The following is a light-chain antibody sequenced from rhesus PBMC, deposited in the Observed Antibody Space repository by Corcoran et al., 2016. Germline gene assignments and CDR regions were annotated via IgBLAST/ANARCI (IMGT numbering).Light chain of an antibody. CDR1: QSISRW. CDR2: KTS. CDR3: QQCTSHPFT. Sequence: DIQLTQSPSSLSASVGDTVTITCRASQSISRWFAWYQQRPGRAPNLLIYKTSTLQGGVPSKVGGSGSGTEFSLTIRSLKSEDFAIYYCQQCTSHPFTFGPGTKLEI. V-gene: IGKV1-22*01. J-gene: IGKJ3*01.